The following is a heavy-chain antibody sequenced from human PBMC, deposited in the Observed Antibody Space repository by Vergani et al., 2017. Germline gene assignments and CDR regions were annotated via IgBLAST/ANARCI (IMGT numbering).Heavy chain of an antibody. D-gene: IGHD1-26*01. CDR1: GFTFSSYA. V-gene: IGHV3-30-3*01. CDR3: VKDAGSYENFFDS. CDR2: ISYDGSKK. Sequence: QVQLVESGGGVVQPGRSLRLSCAASGFTFSSYAMHWVRQAPGKGLEWVAVISYDGSKKNYADSVKGRFTISRDNSKNTLYLQMNSLRAEDTATYYCVKDAGSYENFFDSWGQGTLVTVSS. J-gene: IGHJ4*02.